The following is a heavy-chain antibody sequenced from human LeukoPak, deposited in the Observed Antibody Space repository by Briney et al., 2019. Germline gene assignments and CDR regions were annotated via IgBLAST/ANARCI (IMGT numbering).Heavy chain of an antibody. CDR3: ASRYCTGVNCFAASYMCMDV. Sequence: PGGSLRLSCEASGFTFSGFGMHWVRQAPGKGLEWVANIKQDGSEKYYVDSVKGRFTISRDNADRSLYLQMTSLRVEDTAVYFCASRYCTGVNCFAASYMCMDVWGKGTTVTVSS. CDR2: IKQDGSEK. J-gene: IGHJ6*03. V-gene: IGHV3-7*01. D-gene: IGHD2-8*02. CDR1: GFTFSGFG.